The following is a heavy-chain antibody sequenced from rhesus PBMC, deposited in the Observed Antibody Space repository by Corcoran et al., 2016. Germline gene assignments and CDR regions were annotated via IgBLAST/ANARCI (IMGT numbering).Heavy chain of an antibody. CDR1: GASISRYW. CDR2: INGNSGST. J-gene: IGHJ6*01. Sequence: QVQLQESGPGLVKPSETLSLTCAVSGASISRYWWNWIRQPPGMGPEWIGEINGNSGSTNYNPSLKSRVTISKDASQNQFSLKLSSVTAADTAVYYCARSLYNFWSGYPYYGLDSWGQGVVVTVSS. D-gene: IGHD3-3*01. V-gene: IGHV4-80*01. CDR3: ARSLYNFWSGYPYYGLDS.